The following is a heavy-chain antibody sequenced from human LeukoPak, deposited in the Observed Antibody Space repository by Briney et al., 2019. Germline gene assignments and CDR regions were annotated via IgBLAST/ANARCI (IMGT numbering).Heavy chain of an antibody. J-gene: IGHJ6*02. D-gene: IGHD6-13*01. CDR1: GGSFSGYY. CDR3: ARGHLVGIAAAGTPNYYYYGMDV. Sequence: SETLSLTCAVYGGSFSGYYWSWIRQPPGKGLEWIGEINHSGSTNYNPSLKSRVTISVDTSKNQFSLKLSSVTAADTAVHYCARGHLVGIAAAGTPNYYYYGMDVWGQGTTVTVSS. V-gene: IGHV4-34*01. CDR2: INHSGST.